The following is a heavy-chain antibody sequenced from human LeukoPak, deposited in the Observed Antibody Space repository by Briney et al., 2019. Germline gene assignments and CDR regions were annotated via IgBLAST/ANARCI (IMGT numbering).Heavy chain of an antibody. Sequence: PGGSRRLSCAASGFTFSSYSMNWVRQAPGKGLEWVSSISSSSSYIYYADSVKGRFTISRDNAKNSLYLQMNSLRAEDTAVYYCARDMYGDYVYFDYWGQGTLVTVSS. CDR2: ISSSSSYI. CDR3: ARDMYGDYVYFDY. CDR1: GFTFSSYS. V-gene: IGHV3-21*01. D-gene: IGHD4-17*01. J-gene: IGHJ4*02.